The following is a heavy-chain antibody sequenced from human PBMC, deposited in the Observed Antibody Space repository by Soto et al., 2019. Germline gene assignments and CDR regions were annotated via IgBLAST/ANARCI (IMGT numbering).Heavy chain of an antibody. CDR2: ISAYNGNT. J-gene: IGHJ4*02. CDR1: GYTFTSYG. D-gene: IGHD3-3*01. V-gene: IGHV1-18*04. CDR3: ARGAQDYDFWRGYYKADYFDY. Sequence: GASVKVSCKASGYTFTSYGISWVRQAPGQGLEWMGWISAYNGNTNYAQKLQGRVTMTTDTSTSTAYMELRSLRSDDTAVYYCARGAQDYDFWRGYYKADYFDYWGQGTLVTVSS.